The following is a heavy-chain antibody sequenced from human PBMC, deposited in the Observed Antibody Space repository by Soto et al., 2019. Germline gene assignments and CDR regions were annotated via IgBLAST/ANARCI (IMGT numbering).Heavy chain of an antibody. D-gene: IGHD3-16*02. Sequence: QVQLQESGPGLVKPSQTLSLTCTVSGGSISSGGYYWSWIRQHPGKGLEWIGYIYYNGSTYYNPSLTSRVTVSVDTSKNQFSLKLSSVTAADTAVYYCARGFYDYVWGSYRYTLGLWGQGTLVTVSS. J-gene: IGHJ4*02. CDR2: IYYNGST. V-gene: IGHV4-31*03. CDR1: GGSISSGGYY. CDR3: ARGFYDYVWGSYRYTLGL.